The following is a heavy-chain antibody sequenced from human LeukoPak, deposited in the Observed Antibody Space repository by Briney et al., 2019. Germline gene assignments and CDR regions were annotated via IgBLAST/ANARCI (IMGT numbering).Heavy chain of an antibody. CDR2: IYYTGNT. J-gene: IGHJ4*02. CDR3: AMATEGSYDILTGDYFDY. CDR1: NGSITSFY. V-gene: IGHV4-59*08. Sequence: PSETLSLTCTVSNGSITSFYWSWIRQPPGKGLEWIGYIYYTGNTNYNPSLKSRLTMSVDTSKNQFSLKLSSVTAADTAVYYCAMATEGSYDILTGDYFDYWGQGTLVTVSS. D-gene: IGHD3-9*01.